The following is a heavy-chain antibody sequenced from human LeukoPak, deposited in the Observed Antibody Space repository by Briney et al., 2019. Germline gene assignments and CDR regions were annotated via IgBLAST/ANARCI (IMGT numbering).Heavy chain of an antibody. Sequence: SEALSLTCSVSGGSVSSGSHYWSWIRQPPGKGLEWIGDIHYSGSTNYNPSLKSRVTISLDTSKNQFSLKLSSVTAADTAVYYCARGDTPSRLDYWGQGTLVTVSS. CDR3: ARGDTPSRLDY. V-gene: IGHV4-61*01. CDR1: GGSVSSGSHY. CDR2: IHYSGST. J-gene: IGHJ4*02.